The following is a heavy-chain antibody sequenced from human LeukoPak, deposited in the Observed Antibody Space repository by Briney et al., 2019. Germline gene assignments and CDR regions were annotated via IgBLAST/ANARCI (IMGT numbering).Heavy chain of an antibody. CDR3: ARRRIVGATHDAFDI. Sequence: SETLSLTCTVSGGSISSSSYYWGWIRQPPGKGLEWIGSIYYSGSTYYNPSLKSRVTISVDTSKNQFSLKLSSVTAADTAVYYCARRRIVGATHDAFDIWGQGTMVTVSS. D-gene: IGHD1-26*01. CDR2: IYYSGST. V-gene: IGHV4-39*01. J-gene: IGHJ3*02. CDR1: GGSISSSSYY.